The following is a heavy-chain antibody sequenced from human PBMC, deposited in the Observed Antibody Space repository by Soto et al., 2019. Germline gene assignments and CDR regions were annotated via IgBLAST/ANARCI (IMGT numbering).Heavy chain of an antibody. Sequence: GESLKISCKGSGYSFTIYWISWVLQMPWKGLEWMGRIDPSDSYTNYSPSFQGHVTISADKSISTAYLQWSSLKASDTAMYYCARQLVVVPAAIGYYYYGMDVWGQGTTVTVSS. D-gene: IGHD2-2*02. J-gene: IGHJ6*02. CDR3: ARQLVVVPAAIGYYYYGMDV. V-gene: IGHV5-10-1*01. CDR1: GYSFTIYW. CDR2: IDPSDSYT.